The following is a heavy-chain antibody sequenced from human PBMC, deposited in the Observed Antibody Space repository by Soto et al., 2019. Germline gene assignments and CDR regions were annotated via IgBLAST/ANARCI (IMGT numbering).Heavy chain of an antibody. Sequence: SQTLSLTCAISGDSVSSNSAAWNWIRQSPSRGLEWLGRTYYRSRWYNDYAVSVKSRITVHSHTSQNQFSLHLNSVAPEDTAVYFFAGMTTRPRYYMDVCDKGPTVTVSS. CDR2: TYYRSRWYN. CDR1: GDSVSSNSAA. D-gene: IGHD4-17*01. CDR3: AGMTTRPRYYMDV. J-gene: IGHJ6*03. V-gene: IGHV6-1*01.